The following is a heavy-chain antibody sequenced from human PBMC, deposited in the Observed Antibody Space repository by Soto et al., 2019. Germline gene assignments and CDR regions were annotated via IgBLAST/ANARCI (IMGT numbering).Heavy chain of an antibody. V-gene: IGHV3-74*01. D-gene: IGHD3-16*01. CDR3: ARGMITFGGGRTNTDLAY. CDR2: INSDGSST. J-gene: IGHJ4*02. CDR1: GFTFSSYW. Sequence: GGSLRLSCAASGFTFSSYWMHWVRQAPGKGLVWVSRINSDGSSTSYADSVKGRFTISRDNAKNTLYLQMNSLRAEDTAVYYCARGMITFGGGRTNTDLAYWGQGTLVTVSS.